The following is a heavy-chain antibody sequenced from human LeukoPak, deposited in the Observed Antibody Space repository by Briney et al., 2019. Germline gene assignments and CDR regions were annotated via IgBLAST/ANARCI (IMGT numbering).Heavy chain of an antibody. CDR2: IDSTGST. CDR1: GILVSSNY. Sequence: GGSLRLSCVASGILVSSNYMSWVRQAPGKGLEWVSFIDSTGSTYYADSVKGRFTISRDNSRNTLYLQMNSLRVEDTAVYYCARRERRGYSYGRGTLDIWGQGTMVTVSS. J-gene: IGHJ3*02. D-gene: IGHD5-18*01. V-gene: IGHV3-66*01. CDR3: ARRERRGYSYGRGTLDI.